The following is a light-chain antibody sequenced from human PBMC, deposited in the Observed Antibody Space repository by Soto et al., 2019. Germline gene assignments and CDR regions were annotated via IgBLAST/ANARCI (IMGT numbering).Light chain of an antibody. CDR2: GAS. V-gene: IGKV3-20*01. Sequence: EIVLTQSPGTLSLSPGERATLSCRASQRVTSNYLAWYQQKPGQAPRHLIYGASIRATGIPDRFNGSVSGTDFNLTIRRLEPEDSAVYFCEHAVNSPPTFGQGTKVEIK. CDR1: QRVTSNY. CDR3: EHAVNSPPT. J-gene: IGKJ1*01.